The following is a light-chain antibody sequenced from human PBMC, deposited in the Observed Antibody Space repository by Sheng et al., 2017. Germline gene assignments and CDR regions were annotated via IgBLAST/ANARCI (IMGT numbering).Light chain of an antibody. CDR1: QSVTNDY. CDR3: QQYNHWYS. CDR2: RAS. J-gene: IGKJ2*03. Sequence: EIVMTQSPATLSVSPGERATLSCRASQSVTNDYLAWYQLKPGQAPRLVIHRASSRATDIPDRFSGSGSGTDFTLTISRLEPEDFAVYYCQQYNHWYSFGQGTKLELK. V-gene: IGKV3-20*01.